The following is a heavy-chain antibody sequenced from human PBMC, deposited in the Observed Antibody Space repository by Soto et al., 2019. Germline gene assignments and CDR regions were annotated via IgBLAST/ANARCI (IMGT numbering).Heavy chain of an antibody. Sequence: HLQLQESASGLVTTSQTLSLTCAVSGDSISSGVYSWNWIRQPPGKGLEWIGYIYHSSFTLYNPCLTSRVTMSVDKSKNQFSLKLRSVTAADSAVYYCARDRRDGWSFDYCGQGILVTVSA. D-gene: IGHD6-19*01. J-gene: IGHJ4*02. CDR3: ARDRRDGWSFDY. CDR1: GDSISSGVYS. V-gene: IGHV4-30-2*01. CDR2: IYHSSFT.